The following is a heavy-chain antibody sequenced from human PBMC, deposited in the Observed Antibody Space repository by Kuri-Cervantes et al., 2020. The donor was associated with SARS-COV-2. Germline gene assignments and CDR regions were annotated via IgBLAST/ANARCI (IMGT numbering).Heavy chain of an antibody. Sequence: SLKISCAASGFTFSSYAMHWVRQAPGKGLEWVAVISYDGSNKYYADSVKGRFTISRDNSKNTLYLQMNSLRAEDTAVYYCARGGGGYYQTYFDYWGQGTLVTVSS. J-gene: IGHJ4*02. D-gene: IGHD3-22*01. V-gene: IGHV3-30-3*01. CDR2: ISYDGSNK. CDR1: GFTFSSYA. CDR3: ARGGGGYYQTYFDY.